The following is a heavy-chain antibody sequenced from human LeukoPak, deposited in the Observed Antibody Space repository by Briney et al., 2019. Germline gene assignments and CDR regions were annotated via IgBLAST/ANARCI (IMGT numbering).Heavy chain of an antibody. CDR1: GYSFTSYW. Sequence: GESLKISCEGSGYSFTSYWIGWGRQMPGKGLEWMGIIYPGDADTRYSPSFQGQVTISADKSISNAYLQWSSLKASDTAMYYCARSQWLANFDYWGQGTLVTVSS. J-gene: IGHJ4*02. D-gene: IGHD6-19*01. CDR2: IYPGDADT. CDR3: ARSQWLANFDY. V-gene: IGHV5-51*01.